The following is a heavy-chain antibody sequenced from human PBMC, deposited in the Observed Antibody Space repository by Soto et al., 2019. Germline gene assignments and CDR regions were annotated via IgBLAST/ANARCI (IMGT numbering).Heavy chain of an antibody. CDR3: ARGRIAARPGGWFDP. Sequence: KQSQTLSLACAISGDSVSSNSAAWNWIRQSPSRGLEWLGRTYYRSKWYNDYAVSVKSRITINPDTSKNQFSLQLNSVTPEDTAVYYCARGRIAARPGGWFDPWGQGTLVTVSS. V-gene: IGHV6-1*01. CDR1: GDSVSSNSAA. CDR2: TYYRSKWYN. D-gene: IGHD6-6*01. J-gene: IGHJ5*02.